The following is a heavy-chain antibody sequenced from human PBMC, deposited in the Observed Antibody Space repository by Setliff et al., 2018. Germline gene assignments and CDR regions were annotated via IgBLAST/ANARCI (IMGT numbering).Heavy chain of an antibody. Sequence: GGSLRLSCAASGFTFSSYSMNWFRQVPGKGLEWVSSISSSSSYIYYADSVKGRFTISRDNAKNSLYLQMNSLRAEDTAVYYCARDHFTTDGSGWYFSNINWFDPWGQGTLVTVSS. CDR2: ISSSSSYI. CDR1: GFTFSSYS. D-gene: IGHD6-19*01. V-gene: IGHV3-21*01. J-gene: IGHJ5*02. CDR3: ARDHFTTDGSGWYFSNINWFDP.